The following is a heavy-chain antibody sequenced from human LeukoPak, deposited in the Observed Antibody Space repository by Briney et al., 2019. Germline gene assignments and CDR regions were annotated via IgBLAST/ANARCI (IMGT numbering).Heavy chain of an antibody. CDR3: AARSPYLWGHGADY. Sequence: SVTLSLTCTVSGGSISSSSYYLDWIRQAPGKGLEWIGSTYYVGSTYYNPSLKSRVTVSVDTSKNQFSLKLSSVTAADTAVYYCAARSPYLWGHGADYWGQGTVVTVSS. V-gene: IGHV4-39*01. CDR2: TYYVGST. CDR1: GGSISSSSYY. D-gene: IGHD2-21*01. J-gene: IGHJ4*02.